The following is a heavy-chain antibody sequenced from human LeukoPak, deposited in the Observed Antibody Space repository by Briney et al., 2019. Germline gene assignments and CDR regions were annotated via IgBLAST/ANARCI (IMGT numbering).Heavy chain of an antibody. D-gene: IGHD4-23*01. CDR1: GFTFSSHG. CDR2: ISPSSSTI. CDR3: ARVRGPTVLTMYFDY. V-gene: IGHV3-48*02. Sequence: SGGSLRLSCAGSGFTFSSHGMVWVRQAPGKGLEWVSYISPSSSTIYYANSVKGRFTISRDNARNSLYLQVSSLGDEDTAVYYCARVRGPTVLTMYFDYWGQGTLVTVSS. J-gene: IGHJ4*02.